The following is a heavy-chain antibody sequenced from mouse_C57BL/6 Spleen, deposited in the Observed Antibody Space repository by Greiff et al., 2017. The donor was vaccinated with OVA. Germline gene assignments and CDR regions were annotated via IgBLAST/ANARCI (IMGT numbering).Heavy chain of an antibody. CDR1: GYTFTSYW. Sequence: QVQLQQPGAELVKPGASVKVSCKASGYTFTSYWMHWVKQRPGQGLEWIGRIHPSDSDTNYNQKFKGKATLTADKSSSTAYMQLSSLTYEDSAVYYCARERLRDYYAMDYWGQGTSVTVSS. CDR2: IHPSDSDT. CDR3: ARERLRDYYAMDY. V-gene: IGHV1-74*01. J-gene: IGHJ4*01.